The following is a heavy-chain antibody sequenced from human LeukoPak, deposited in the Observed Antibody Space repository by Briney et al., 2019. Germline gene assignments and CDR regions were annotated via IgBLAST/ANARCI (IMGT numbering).Heavy chain of an antibody. V-gene: IGHV3-7*01. CDR1: GFTFSSYW. CDR3: ARGYYYDSSGVPKFCDY. D-gene: IGHD3-22*01. Sequence: GGSLRLSCAASGFTFSSYWMSWVRQAPGKGLEWVANIKQDGSEKYYVDSVKGRFTISRDNAKSSLYLQMNSLRAEDTAVYYCARGYYYDSSGVPKFCDYWGQGTLVTVSS. J-gene: IGHJ4*02. CDR2: IKQDGSEK.